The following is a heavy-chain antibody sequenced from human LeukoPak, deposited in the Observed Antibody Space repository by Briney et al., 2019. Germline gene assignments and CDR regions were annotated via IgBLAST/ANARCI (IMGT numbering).Heavy chain of an antibody. J-gene: IGHJ5*02. D-gene: IGHD2-2*01. V-gene: IGHV1-18*01. CDR1: GYTFTSYG. CDR2: ISAYNGNK. Sequence: ASVKVSCKASGYTFTSYGISWVRPDPGQGLEWMGWISAYNGNKNYAQKIQGRVTMTTDTSTSTAYMELRSLRSDDTAVYYCARDSYCSSTSCYGWFDPWGQGTLVTVSS. CDR3: ARDSYCSSTSCYGWFDP.